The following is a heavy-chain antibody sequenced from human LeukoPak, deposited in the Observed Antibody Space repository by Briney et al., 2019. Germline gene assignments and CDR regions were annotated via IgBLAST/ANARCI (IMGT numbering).Heavy chain of an antibody. CDR3: AKDLAAAGRFFDY. CDR2: IRYDGSNK. CDR1: GFTFSSYG. J-gene: IGHJ4*02. V-gene: IGHV3-30*02. Sequence: GGSLRLSCAASGFTFSSYGMHWVRQAPGKGLEWVAFIRYDGSNKYYADSVKGRFTISRDNSKNTLYLQMNSPRAEDTAVYYCAKDLAAAGRFFDYWGQGTLVTVSS. D-gene: IGHD6-13*01.